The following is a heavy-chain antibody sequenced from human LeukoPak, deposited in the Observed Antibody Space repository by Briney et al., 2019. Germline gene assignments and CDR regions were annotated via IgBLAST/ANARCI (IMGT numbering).Heavy chain of an antibody. CDR1: GFTVSSNY. J-gene: IGHJ3*02. V-gene: IGHV3-53*01. D-gene: IGHD4-17*01. Sequence: GGSLRLSCAASGFTVSSNYMSWVRQAPGKGLEWVSVIYSGGSTYYADSVKGRFTISRDNAKNSLYLQMNSLRAEDTAVYYCARNPPHNPLDYGDYVASDAFDIWGQGTMVTVSS. CDR3: ARNPPHNPLDYGDYVASDAFDI. CDR2: IYSGGST.